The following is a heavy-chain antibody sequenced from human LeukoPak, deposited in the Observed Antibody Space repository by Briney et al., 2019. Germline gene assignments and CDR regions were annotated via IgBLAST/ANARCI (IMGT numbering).Heavy chain of an antibody. CDR3: ARVAGSADY. CDR2: IYHSGST. V-gene: IGHV4-38-2*02. J-gene: IGHJ4*02. Sequence: SETLSLTCTVSGYSISSGYYWGWIRQPPGKGLEWIGSIYHSGSTYYNPSLKSRVTISVDTSKNQFSLKLSSVTAADTAVYYCARVAGSADYWGQGTLVTVSS. D-gene: IGHD2-21*01. CDR1: GYSISSGYY.